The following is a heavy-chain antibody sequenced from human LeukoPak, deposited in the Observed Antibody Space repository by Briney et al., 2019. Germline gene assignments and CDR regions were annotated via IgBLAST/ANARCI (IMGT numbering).Heavy chain of an antibody. Sequence: PGGSLRLSCAASGFTFSSYAMSWVRQAPGKGLEWVSAISGSGGSTYYADSVKGRFTISRDNSKNTLYLQMNSLRAEDMAVYYCAKDRTVTTVYFDYWGQGTLVTVSS. D-gene: IGHD4-17*01. CDR3: AKDRTVTTVYFDY. V-gene: IGHV3-23*01. CDR2: ISGSGGST. J-gene: IGHJ4*02. CDR1: GFTFSSYA.